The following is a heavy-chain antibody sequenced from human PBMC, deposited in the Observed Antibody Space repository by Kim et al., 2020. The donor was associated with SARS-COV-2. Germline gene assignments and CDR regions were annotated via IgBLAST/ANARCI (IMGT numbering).Heavy chain of an antibody. D-gene: IGHD6-6*01. CDR3: LSSSPTADY. CDR2: VNSDGSST. J-gene: IGHJ4*02. V-gene: IGHV3-74*01. CDR1: GFTFSSYW. Sequence: GGSLRLCCAGSGFTFSSYWMHWVRQAPGKGLVWVSRVNSDGSSTTYADSVKGRFTISRDNAKNTLYLQMNSLRAEDTAVYYCLSSSPTADYWGQGTLVTVSS.